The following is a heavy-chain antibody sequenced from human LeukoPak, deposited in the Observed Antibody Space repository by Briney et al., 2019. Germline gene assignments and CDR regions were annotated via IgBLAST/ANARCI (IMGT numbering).Heavy chain of an antibody. D-gene: IGHD4-17*01. CDR2: IWYDGSNK. CDR1: GFTFRNYG. V-gene: IGHV3-33*03. Sequence: PGRSLRLSCAASGFTFRNYGMHWVRQAPGKGLEWVAIIWYDGSNKYYADSVKGRFTISRDNSKNTLYLQMNSLRAEDTAVYFCAKDDGGSVTTTDFEYWGQGTLVTVSS. J-gene: IGHJ4*02. CDR3: AKDDGGSVTTTDFEY.